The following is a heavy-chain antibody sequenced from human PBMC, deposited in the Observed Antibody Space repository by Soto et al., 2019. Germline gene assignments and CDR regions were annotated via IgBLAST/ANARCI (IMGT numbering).Heavy chain of an antibody. Sequence: QGHLVQSGAEVKKPGASVKVSCKTSAYTFTRYGISWVRQAPGQGLEWMGWISGYNGDTNYAQNLQDRVTMTIDTSTTTAYRELRSLTSDDTAVYYCAKNGQPPYYYYGLDVWGQGTTVTVSS. CDR1: AYTFTRYG. CDR2: ISGYNGDT. D-gene: IGHD2-8*01. V-gene: IGHV1-18*01. CDR3: AKNGQPPYYYYGLDV. J-gene: IGHJ6*02.